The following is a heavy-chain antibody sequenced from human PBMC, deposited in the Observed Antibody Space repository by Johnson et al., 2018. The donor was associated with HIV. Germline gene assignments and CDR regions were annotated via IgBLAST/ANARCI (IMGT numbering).Heavy chain of an antibody. D-gene: IGHD2-2*02. CDR2: ISYDGNNK. J-gene: IGHJ3*02. CDR1: GFTFSSYA. V-gene: IGHV3-30-3*01. Sequence: QVQLVESGGGVVQPGRSLRLSCAASGFTFSSYAMHWVRQAPGKGLEWVAVISYDGNNKYYADSVKGRFTISRDNSKNTLYLQMDSLRGEDTAVDYCARDDTEADGAFDIWGQGTMVTVSS. CDR3: ARDDTEADGAFDI.